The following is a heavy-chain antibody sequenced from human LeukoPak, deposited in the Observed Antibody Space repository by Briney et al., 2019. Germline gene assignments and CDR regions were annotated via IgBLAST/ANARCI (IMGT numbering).Heavy chain of an antibody. Sequence: GGSLRLSCAASGFSFSSHGMSWVRQAPGKGLEWVSGIIGGAGGTYYADSVKGRFTISRDNSKNTLYLQMNSLRAEDTAVYYCAHGSMYQLDYWGQGTLVTVSS. D-gene: IGHD2-2*01. V-gene: IGHV3-23*01. J-gene: IGHJ4*02. CDR2: IIGGAGGT. CDR1: GFSFSSHG. CDR3: AHGSMYQLDY.